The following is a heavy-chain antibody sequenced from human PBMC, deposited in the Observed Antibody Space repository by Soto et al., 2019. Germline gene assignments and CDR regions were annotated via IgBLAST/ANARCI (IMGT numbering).Heavy chain of an antibody. CDR1: GFTFSSYW. CDR2: IKQDGSEK. V-gene: IGHV3-7*03. J-gene: IGHJ6*03. D-gene: IGHD2-2*01. CDR3: ARDGLYCSSTSCYFYYYMDV. Sequence: GGSLRLSCAASGFTFSSYWMSWVRQAPGKGLEWVANIKQDGSEKYYVDSVKGRFTISRDNAKNSLYLQMNSLRAEDTAVYYCARDGLYCSSTSCYFYYYMDVWGKGTTVTVSS.